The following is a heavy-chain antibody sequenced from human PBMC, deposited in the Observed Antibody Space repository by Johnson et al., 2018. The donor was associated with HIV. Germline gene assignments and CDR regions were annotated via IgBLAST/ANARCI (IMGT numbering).Heavy chain of an antibody. CDR1: GFVFSAYA. J-gene: IGHJ3*02. CDR3: ARDRSVATITYGFDI. Sequence: VQLVESGGGVVQPGRSLRLSCAASGFVFSAYAMNWVRQAPGKGLEWVAIFSYDGSYKYSADSVKGRFTISRDNSKNTLYLQMDSLRAEDTAVYYCARDRSVATITYGFDIWGQGTMVTVSS. V-gene: IGHV3-30*04. D-gene: IGHD5-12*01. CDR2: FSYDGSYK.